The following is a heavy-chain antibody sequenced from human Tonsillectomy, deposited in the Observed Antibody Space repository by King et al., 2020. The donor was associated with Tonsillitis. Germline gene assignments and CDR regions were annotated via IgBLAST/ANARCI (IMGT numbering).Heavy chain of an antibody. Sequence: VQLVESGGGLAQPGGSLRLSCAASGFTFSSYAMSWVRQAPGKGLEWVSGISGGGGSTFYADSVKGRFTMSRDNSKNTLYLQMNSLRAEDTAVYYCAKDQNPGIAVPRDFDYWGRGTLVTVSS. CDR1: GFTFSSYA. D-gene: IGHD6-19*01. CDR2: ISGGGGST. J-gene: IGHJ4*02. V-gene: IGHV3-23*04. CDR3: AKDQNPGIAVPRDFDY.